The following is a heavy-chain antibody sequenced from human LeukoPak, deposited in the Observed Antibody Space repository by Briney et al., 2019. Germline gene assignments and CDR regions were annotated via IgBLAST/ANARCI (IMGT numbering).Heavy chain of an antibody. D-gene: IGHD1-1*01. CDR1: GFTFSSYG. V-gene: IGHV3-43D*03. J-gene: IGHJ4*02. CDR3: AKDSSRSNNWNGFDY. Sequence: GGSLRLSCAASGFTFSSYGMSWVRQAPGKGLEWVSLISWDGGSTYYADSVKGRFTISRDNSKNSLYLQVNSLRAEDTALYYCAKDSSRSNNWNGFDYWGQGTLVTVSS. CDR2: ISWDGGST.